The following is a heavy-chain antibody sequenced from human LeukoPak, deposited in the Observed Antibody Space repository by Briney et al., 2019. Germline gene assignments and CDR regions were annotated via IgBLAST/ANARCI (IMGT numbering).Heavy chain of an antibody. Sequence: GESLKISCKGSGYSFTSYWIGWVRQMPGKGLEWMGIIYPGDSDTRYSPSFQGQVTISADKSISTAYLQWSSLKASDTAMYYCALPVLYYDFWRGYFDNSGQGNLVTVSS. CDR3: ALPVLYYDFWRGYFDN. D-gene: IGHD3-3*01. CDR1: GYSFTSYW. V-gene: IGHV5-51*01. CDR2: IYPGDSDT. J-gene: IGHJ4*02.